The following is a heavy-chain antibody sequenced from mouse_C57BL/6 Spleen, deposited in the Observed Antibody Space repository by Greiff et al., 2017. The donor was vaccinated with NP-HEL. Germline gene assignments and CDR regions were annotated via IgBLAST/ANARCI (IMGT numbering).Heavy chain of an antibody. V-gene: IGHV5-4*01. CDR2: ISDGGSYT. CDR1: GFTFSSYA. Sequence: EVQVVESGGGLVKPGGSLKLSCAASGFTFSSYAMSWVRQTPEKRLEWVATISDGGSYTYYPDNVKGRFTISRDNAKNNLYLQMSHLKSEDTAMYYCARPSFTVVASYWYFDVWGTGTTVTVSS. CDR3: ARPSFTVVASYWYFDV. D-gene: IGHD1-1*01. J-gene: IGHJ1*03.